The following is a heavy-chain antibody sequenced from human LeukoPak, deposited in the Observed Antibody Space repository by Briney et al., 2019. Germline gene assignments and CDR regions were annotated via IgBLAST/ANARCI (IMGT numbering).Heavy chain of an antibody. CDR1: GFTFRSYS. Sequence: GGSLRLSCAASGFTFRSYSMNWVRQAPGKGLEWVSSISSSSSYIYYADSVKGRFTISRDNAKNSLYLQMNSLRAEDTAVYYCARDPKDSSGWYYFDYWGQGTLVTVSS. CDR2: ISSSSSYI. CDR3: ARDPKDSSGWYYFDY. V-gene: IGHV3-21*01. D-gene: IGHD6-19*01. J-gene: IGHJ4*02.